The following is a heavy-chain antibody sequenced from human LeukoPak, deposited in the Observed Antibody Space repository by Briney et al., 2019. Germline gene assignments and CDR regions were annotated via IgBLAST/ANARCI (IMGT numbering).Heavy chain of an antibody. J-gene: IGHJ4*02. CDR3: ARGPIVATLGFDY. CDR2: IKQDGSEK. D-gene: IGHD5-12*01. V-gene: IGHV3-7*03. Sequence: GGSLRLSCAASGFTFNNYWMSWVRQAPGKGLEWVANIKQDGSEKYYVDSVKGRFTISRDNAKNSLYLQMNSLRAEDTAVYYCARGPIVATLGFDYWGQGTLVTVSS. CDR1: GFTFNNYW.